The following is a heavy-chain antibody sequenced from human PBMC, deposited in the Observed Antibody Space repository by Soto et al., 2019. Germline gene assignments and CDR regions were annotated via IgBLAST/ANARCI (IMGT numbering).Heavy chain of an antibody. CDR2: ISWNSGSI. Sequence: GGSLRLSCAASGFTFDDYAMHWVRQAPGKGLEWVSGISWNSGSIGYADSVKGRFTISRDNAKNSLYLQMNSLRAEDTALYYCAKDKAARRNKGYYMDVWGKGTTVTVSS. J-gene: IGHJ6*03. V-gene: IGHV3-9*01. CDR1: GFTFDDYA. D-gene: IGHD6-6*01. CDR3: AKDKAARRNKGYYMDV.